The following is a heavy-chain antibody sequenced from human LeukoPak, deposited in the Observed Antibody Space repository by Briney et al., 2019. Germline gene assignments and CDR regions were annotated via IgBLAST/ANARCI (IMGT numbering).Heavy chain of an antibody. CDR1: GFTFSSYS. CDR3: GSSGPTGGFDQ. Sequence: GGSLRLSCAASGFTFSSYSMNWVRQAPGKGLEWVSYISSSSSTIYYADSVKGRFTISRDNAKNSLYLQMNSLRAEDTAVYYCGSSGPTGGFDQRGQGTLVTVSS. CDR2: ISSSSSTI. D-gene: IGHD1-1*01. J-gene: IGHJ4*02. V-gene: IGHV3-48*04.